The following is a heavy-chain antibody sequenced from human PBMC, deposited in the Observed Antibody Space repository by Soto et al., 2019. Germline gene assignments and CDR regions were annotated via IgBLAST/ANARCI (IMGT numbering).Heavy chain of an antibody. J-gene: IGHJ4*02. CDR2: ISAYNGHT. V-gene: IGHV1-18*01. Sequence: VQLVQSPAEVKKSGASVKVSCQTSGYSFTTYGTSWVRQAPGQGLEWIGWISAYNGHTIYAHDFQERVTLTTDTSTSTAYMELRSLRYDDTAIYYCARGRGSSSWYEISHYFDTWGQGTLVTVSS. CDR3: ARGRGSSSWYEISHYFDT. D-gene: IGHD6-13*01. CDR1: GYSFTTYG.